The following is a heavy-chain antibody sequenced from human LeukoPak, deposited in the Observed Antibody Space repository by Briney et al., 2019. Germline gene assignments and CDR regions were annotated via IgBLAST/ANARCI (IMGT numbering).Heavy chain of an antibody. D-gene: IGHD3-10*01. CDR3: ARLWVRGGGYDAFDI. CDR1: GGSISSSSYY. J-gene: IGHJ3*02. Sequence: PSETLSLTCTVSGGSISSSSYYWGWIRQPPGRGLEWIGSIYYSGSTYYNPSLKSRVTISVDTSKNQFSLKLSSVTAADTAVYYCARLWVRGGGYDAFDIWGQGTMVTVSS. V-gene: IGHV4-39*01. CDR2: IYYSGST.